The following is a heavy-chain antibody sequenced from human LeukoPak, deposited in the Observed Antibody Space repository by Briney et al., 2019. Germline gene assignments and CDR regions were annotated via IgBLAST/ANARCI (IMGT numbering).Heavy chain of an antibody. V-gene: IGHV4-30-4*07. J-gene: IGHJ5*02. CDR2: FYYSGST. Sequence: SETLSLTCAVSGGSISSGGYSWSWIRQPPGKGLEWIGYFYYSGSTYYNPSLKSRVTISVDTSKNQFSLNLRSVTAADTAVYYCARLLSPGWFDPWGQGTLVTVSS. D-gene: IGHD2/OR15-2a*01. CDR1: GGSISSGGYS. CDR3: ARLLSPGWFDP.